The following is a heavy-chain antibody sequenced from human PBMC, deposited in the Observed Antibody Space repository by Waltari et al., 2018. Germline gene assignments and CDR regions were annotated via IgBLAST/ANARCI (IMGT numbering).Heavy chain of an antibody. V-gene: IGHV3-74*01. Sequence: EVQLVESGGGLVQPGGSLRLSCAASGFTFSSYWMHWVRQAPGKGLVWVSRINSDGSSTSYADSVKGRFTISRDNAKNTLYLQMNSLRAEDTAVYYCAREMFVDFGVVIIGAFDIWGQGTMVTVSS. J-gene: IGHJ3*02. CDR1: GFTFSSYW. CDR2: INSDGSST. CDR3: AREMFVDFGVVIIGAFDI. D-gene: IGHD3-3*01.